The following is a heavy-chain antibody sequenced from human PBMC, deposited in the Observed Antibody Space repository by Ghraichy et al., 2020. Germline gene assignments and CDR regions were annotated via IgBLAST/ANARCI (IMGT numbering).Heavy chain of an antibody. D-gene: IGHD4-23*01. CDR1: GGSFSGYY. J-gene: IGHJ4*02. CDR3: ARGRRGSYGGNSDY. V-gene: IGHV4-34*01. Sequence: SETLSLTCAVYGGSFSGYYWSWIRQPPGKGLEWIGEINHSGSTNYNPSLKSRVTISVDTSKNQFSLKLSSVTAADTAVYYCARGRRGSYGGNSDYWGQGTLVTVSS. CDR2: INHSGST.